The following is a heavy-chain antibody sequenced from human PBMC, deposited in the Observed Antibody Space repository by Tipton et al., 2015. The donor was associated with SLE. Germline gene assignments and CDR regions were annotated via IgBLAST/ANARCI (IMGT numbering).Heavy chain of an antibody. CDR2: IYYSGST. Sequence: TLSLTCTVSGGSISSYYWSWIRQPPGKGLEWIGSIYYSGSTYYNPSLKSRVTISEDTSKNQFSLKLSSVTAADTAVYYCARSVAVDAFDIWGQGTMVTVSS. J-gene: IGHJ3*02. CDR3: ARSVAVDAFDI. CDR1: GGSISSYY. V-gene: IGHV4-39*01. D-gene: IGHD6-19*01.